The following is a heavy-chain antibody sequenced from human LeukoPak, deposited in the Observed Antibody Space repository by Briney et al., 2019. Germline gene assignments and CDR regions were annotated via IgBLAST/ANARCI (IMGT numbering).Heavy chain of an antibody. V-gene: IGHV4-34*01. D-gene: IGHD3-22*01. CDR2: INHSGST. Sequence: SETLSLTCAVYGGSFSGYYWSWIRQPPGKGLEWIGEINHSGSTNYNPSLKSRVTISVDTSKNQFSLKLSSVTAADTAVYYCARLPDDYYDSSGYRYWGQGTLVTVSS. J-gene: IGHJ4*02. CDR3: ARLPDDYYDSSGYRY. CDR1: GGSFSGYY.